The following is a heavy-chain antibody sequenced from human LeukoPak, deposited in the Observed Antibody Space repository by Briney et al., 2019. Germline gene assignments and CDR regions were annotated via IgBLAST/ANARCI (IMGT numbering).Heavy chain of an antibody. D-gene: IGHD1/OR15-1a*01. CDR1: GYTFTGYY. V-gene: IGHV1-2*02. Sequence: ASVKVSCKASGYTFTGYYMHWVRQAPGQGLEWMGWINPNSGGTNYTQKFQGRVSMTRDRSITTAYMELSGLRSDDTAVYYCTRGTLSGPLNNNYFDYWGQGTLVTVAS. CDR3: TRGTLSGPLNNNYFDY. CDR2: INPNSGGT. J-gene: IGHJ4*02.